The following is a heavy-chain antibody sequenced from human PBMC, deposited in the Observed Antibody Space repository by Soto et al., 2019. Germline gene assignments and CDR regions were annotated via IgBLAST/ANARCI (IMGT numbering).Heavy chain of an antibody. CDR3: ARDVVVEFSTIPPPPDASHI. D-gene: IGHD2-15*01. Sequence: PSQTLSLTCAISGDSVSESSVSWNWIRQSPSRGLEWLGRTNYGSKWSYAYAESVRSRITISADTSKNQFSLHLTSMTAADTAVYYCARDVVVEFSTIPPPPDASHIWGQGLMVT. CDR1: GDSVSESSVS. J-gene: IGHJ3*02. CDR2: TNYGSKWSY. V-gene: IGHV6-1*01.